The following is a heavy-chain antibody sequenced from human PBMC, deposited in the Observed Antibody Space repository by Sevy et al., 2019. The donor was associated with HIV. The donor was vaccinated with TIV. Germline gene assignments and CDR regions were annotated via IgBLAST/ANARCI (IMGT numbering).Heavy chain of an antibody. D-gene: IGHD3-3*01. J-gene: IGHJ6*02. CDR2: ISSSGSTI. CDR3: ARDKGYYDFWSGYYTRAGYYYYGMDV. Sequence: GGSLRLSCAASGFTFSSYEMNWVRQAPGKGLEWVSYISSSGSTIYYADSVKGRFTISRDNAKNSLYLQMNSLRAEDTAVCYCARDKGYYDFWSGYYTRAGYYYYGMDVWGQGTTVTVSS. V-gene: IGHV3-48*03. CDR1: GFTFSSYE.